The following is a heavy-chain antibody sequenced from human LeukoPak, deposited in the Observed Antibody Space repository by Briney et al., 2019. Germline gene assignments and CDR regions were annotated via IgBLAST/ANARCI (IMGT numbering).Heavy chain of an antibody. CDR3: ASDDY. CDR1: GGSISSGSYY. Sequence: KTSETLSLTCTVSGGSISSGSYYWSWIRQPAGKGLEWIGRIYTSGSTNYNPSLKSRVTISVDTSKNQFSLKLSSVTAADTAVYYCASDDYWGQGTLVTVSS. J-gene: IGHJ4*02. CDR2: IYTSGST. V-gene: IGHV4-61*02.